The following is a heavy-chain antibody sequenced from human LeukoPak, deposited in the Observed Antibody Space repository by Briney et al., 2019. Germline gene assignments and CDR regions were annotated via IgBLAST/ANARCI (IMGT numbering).Heavy chain of an antibody. D-gene: IGHD6-13*01. J-gene: IGHJ3*02. CDR2: IYYSGST. CDR1: GGSVRTYY. V-gene: IGHV4-59*02. CDR3: ARADRIAAAGWDAFDI. Sequence: SETLSLTCSVSGGSVRTYYWSWIRQPPGKGLEWIGYIYYSGSTNYNPSLKSRVTISVDTSKNQFSLKLSSVTAADTAVYYCARADRIAAAGWDAFDIWGQGTMVTVSS.